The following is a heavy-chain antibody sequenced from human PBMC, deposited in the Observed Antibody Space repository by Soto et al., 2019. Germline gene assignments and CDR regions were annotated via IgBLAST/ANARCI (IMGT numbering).Heavy chain of an antibody. J-gene: IGHJ3*02. CDR3: AKDRPRYSSSTYAFDI. CDR1: GFTFDDYA. V-gene: IGHV3-43D*04. CDR2: ISWDGGST. D-gene: IGHD6-6*01. Sequence: PGGSLRLSCAASGFTFDDYAMHWVRQAPGEGLECVSLISWDGGSTYYADSVKGRFAISRDNSKNSLYLQMNSLRAEDTALYYCAKDRPRYSSSTYAFDIWGQGTMVTVSS.